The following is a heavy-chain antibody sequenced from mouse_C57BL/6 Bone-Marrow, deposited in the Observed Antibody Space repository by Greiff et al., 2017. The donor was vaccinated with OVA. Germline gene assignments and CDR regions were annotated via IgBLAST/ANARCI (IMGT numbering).Heavy chain of an antibody. Sequence: LVESGAELVRPGASVKLSCTASGFNIKDDYMHWVKQRPEQGLEWIGWIDPENGDTEYASKFQGKATITADTSSNTAYLQLSSLTSEDTAVYYCTTEADYYGSSFWFAYWGQGTLVTVSA. V-gene: IGHV14-4*01. D-gene: IGHD1-1*01. CDR2: IDPENGDT. CDR1: GFNIKDDY. CDR3: TTEADYYGSSFWFAY. J-gene: IGHJ3*01.